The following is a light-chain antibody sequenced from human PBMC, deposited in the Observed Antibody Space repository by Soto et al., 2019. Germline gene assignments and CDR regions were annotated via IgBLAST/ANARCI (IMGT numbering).Light chain of an antibody. CDR3: QHDNNWPLT. Sequence: EIVMTQSPATLSVSPGERATLSCRASQSISTNLAWYQQKPGQAPRLLISGASTRATGIPVRFSGRGSATEFTLTISSLQSEDFAVYYCQHDNNWPLTFGGGTKVEVK. J-gene: IGKJ4*01. CDR1: QSISTN. CDR2: GAS. V-gene: IGKV3-15*01.